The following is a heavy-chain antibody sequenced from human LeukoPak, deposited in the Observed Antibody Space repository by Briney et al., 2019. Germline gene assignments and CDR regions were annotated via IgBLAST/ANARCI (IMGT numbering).Heavy chain of an antibody. CDR1: RFTFSNYG. CDR3: SRSAYYDGSGNYYDY. J-gene: IGHJ4*02. Sequence: GGSLRLSCAASRFTFSNYGVNWVRQAPGKGLVWVSRICDGGSTTTYADSVKGRFTISRDNAKNTLYLQMNGLRAEDTAVYYCSRSAYYDGSGNYYDYWGQGTLVTVSS. D-gene: IGHD3-22*01. V-gene: IGHV3-74*01. CDR2: ICDGGSTT.